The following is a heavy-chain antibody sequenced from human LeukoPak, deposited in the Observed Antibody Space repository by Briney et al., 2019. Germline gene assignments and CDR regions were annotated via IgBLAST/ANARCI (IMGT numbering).Heavy chain of an antibody. V-gene: IGHV1-8*03. CDR3: ARRSGFSCSGGSCYSHFDAFDI. CDR1: GYTFTSYD. Sequence: ASVKVSCKASGYTFTSYDINWVRQATGQGLEWMGWMNPNSGNTGYARKFQGRVTITRNTSISTAYMELSSLRSEDTAVYYCARRSGFSCSGGSCYSHFDAFDIWGQGTMVTVSS. D-gene: IGHD2-15*01. CDR2: MNPNSGNT. J-gene: IGHJ3*02.